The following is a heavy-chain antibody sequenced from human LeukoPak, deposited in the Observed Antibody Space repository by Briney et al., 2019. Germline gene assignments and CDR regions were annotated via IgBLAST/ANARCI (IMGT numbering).Heavy chain of an antibody. J-gene: IGHJ4*02. CDR2: IWYDGSNK. CDR1: GFTFSSYG. D-gene: IGHD6-13*01. CDR3: ARDPGGSSWYGGLDY. V-gene: IGHV3-33*01. Sequence: GGSLRLSCAASGFTFSSYGMHWVRQAPGKGLEWVAVIWYDGSNKYYADSVKGRFTISRDNSKNTLYLQMSSLRAEDTAVYYCARDPGGSSWYGGLDYWGQGTLVTVSS.